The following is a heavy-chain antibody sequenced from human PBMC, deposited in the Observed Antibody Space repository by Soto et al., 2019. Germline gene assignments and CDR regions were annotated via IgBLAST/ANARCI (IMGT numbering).Heavy chain of an antibody. CDR1: GYTFSTYT. V-gene: IGHV1-3*01. D-gene: IGHD2-15*01. CDR3: AREPRKAVYFDH. J-gene: IGHJ4*02. Sequence: GASVKVSCKASGYTFSTYTIHWVRRAPGQRLEWMGWITPDNGNTYFSQKFQARVTLTRDTSASTAYLELSSLTSEDTAVYFCAREPRKAVYFDHWGQGTLVTVSS. CDR2: ITPDNGNT.